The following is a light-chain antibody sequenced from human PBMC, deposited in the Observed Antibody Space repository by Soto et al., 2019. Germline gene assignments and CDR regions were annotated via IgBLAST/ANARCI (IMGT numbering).Light chain of an antibody. CDR1: SSDVGGYNY. J-gene: IGLJ3*02. Sequence: QAVVTQPASVSGSPGQSITISCAGTSSDVGGYNYVSWYQQHPGKAPKVMIYEVNYRPSGVSDRFSGSKSGNTASLTISGLQAEDEADYYCSSYTTSSTQVFGGGTQLTVL. V-gene: IGLV2-14*01. CDR3: SSYTTSSTQV. CDR2: EVN.